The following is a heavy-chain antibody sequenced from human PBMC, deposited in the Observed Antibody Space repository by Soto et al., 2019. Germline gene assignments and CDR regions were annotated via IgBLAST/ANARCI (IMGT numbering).Heavy chain of an antibody. CDR2: ISYDGSNK. CDR1: GFTFSSYG. D-gene: IGHD5-18*01. Sequence: GGSLRLSCAASGFTFSSYGMHWVRQAPGKGLEWVAVISYDGSNKYYADSVKGRFTISRDNSKNTLYLQMNSLRAEDTAVYYCAKYLIFGYSYGPDYWGQGTLVTVSS. J-gene: IGHJ4*02. V-gene: IGHV3-30*18. CDR3: AKYLIFGYSYGPDY.